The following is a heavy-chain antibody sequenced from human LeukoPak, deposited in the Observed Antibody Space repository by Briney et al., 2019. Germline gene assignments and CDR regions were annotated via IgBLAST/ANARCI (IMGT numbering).Heavy chain of an antibody. D-gene: IGHD3-9*01. CDR3: TRDPVAEYDTYSDL. CDR1: GFTFSSHE. Sequence: GGSLRLSCTVSGFTFSSHEMNWVRQAPGKGLEWVSYISRSGDTIYYADSVKGRFAISRDNAENSLHLQMNSLRVEDTAIYYCTRDPVAEYDTYSDLWGQGTLVTVSS. J-gene: IGHJ4*02. V-gene: IGHV3-48*03. CDR2: ISRSGDTI.